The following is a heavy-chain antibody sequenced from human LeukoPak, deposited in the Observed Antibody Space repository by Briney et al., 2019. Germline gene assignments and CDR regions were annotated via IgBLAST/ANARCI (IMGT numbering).Heavy chain of an antibody. Sequence: GGSLRLSCAASGFTFDDYAMHWVRQAPGKDLEWVSGISWNSGSIGYADSVKGRFTISRDNAKNSLYLQMNSLRAEDTALYYCAKDWGTTGSLDYWGQGTLVTVSS. CDR3: AKDWGTTGSLDY. CDR1: GFTFDDYA. D-gene: IGHD1-7*01. V-gene: IGHV3-9*01. J-gene: IGHJ4*02. CDR2: ISWNSGSI.